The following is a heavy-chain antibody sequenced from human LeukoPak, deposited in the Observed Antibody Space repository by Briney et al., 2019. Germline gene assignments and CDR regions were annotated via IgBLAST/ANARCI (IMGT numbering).Heavy chain of an antibody. CDR1: GGSVSSGSYY. Sequence: PSETLSLTCTVSGGSVSSGSYYWSWIRQPPGKGLEWIGYIYYSGSTNYNPSLKSRVTISVDTSENQFSLKLSSVTAADTAVYYCARVGGHYYDSSGYHNWFDPWGQGTLVTVSS. D-gene: IGHD3-22*01. V-gene: IGHV4-61*01. CDR2: IYYSGST. CDR3: ARVGGHYYDSSGYHNWFDP. J-gene: IGHJ5*02.